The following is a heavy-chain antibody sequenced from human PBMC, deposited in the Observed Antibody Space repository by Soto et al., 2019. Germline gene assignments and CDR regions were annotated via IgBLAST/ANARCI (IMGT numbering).Heavy chain of an antibody. D-gene: IGHD3-3*01. CDR1: GLSSRSYH. CDR2: IYYSGST. V-gene: IGHV4-59*01. CDR3: ARGEWFVRGYGVDV. Sequence: SVTLSLTCTLTGLSSRSYHRGWIRQPPGKGLEWIGYIYYSGSTNYNPSLKSRVTISVDTSKNQFSLKLSSVTAADTAVYYCARGEWFVRGYGVDVWGRGTTVT. J-gene: IGHJ6*02.